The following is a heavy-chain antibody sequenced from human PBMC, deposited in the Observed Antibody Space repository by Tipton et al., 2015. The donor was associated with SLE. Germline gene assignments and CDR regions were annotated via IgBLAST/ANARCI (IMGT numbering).Heavy chain of an antibody. CDR2: ISGISGSGVDT. CDR3: AKSSAWGPYYLDH. J-gene: IGHJ4*02. D-gene: IGHD3-22*01. Sequence: GSLRLSCAASGFPFTFYALNWVRQAPGKGLEWVSTISGISGSGVDTYYADSVKGRFTVSRDNSKNMLYLQMNSLRAEDTAVYFCAKSSAWGPYYLDHWGQGTLVTVSS. CDR1: GFPFTFYA. V-gene: IGHV3-23*01.